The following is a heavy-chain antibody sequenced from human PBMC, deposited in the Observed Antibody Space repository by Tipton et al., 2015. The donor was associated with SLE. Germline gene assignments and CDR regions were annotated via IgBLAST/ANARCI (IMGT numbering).Heavy chain of an antibody. Sequence: TLSLTCDVSGGSIYISSYYWSWIRQPPGKGLEWIGYIYYSGATTYNPSLRSRVTISVDTSKNQFSLRLRSVTAADTAVYYCVRADYYGVRDRWGQGTLVPVSS. CDR1: GGSIYISSYY. CDR2: IYYSGAT. D-gene: IGHD2-21*01. CDR3: VRADYYGVRDR. J-gene: IGHJ5*02. V-gene: IGHV4-61*01.